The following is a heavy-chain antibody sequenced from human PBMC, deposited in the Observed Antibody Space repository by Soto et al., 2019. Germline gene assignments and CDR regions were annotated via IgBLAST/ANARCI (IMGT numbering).Heavy chain of an antibody. CDR3: AREQLWLMLGAVDV. V-gene: IGHV3-7*01. J-gene: IGHJ3*01. CDR1: GFTFTTYW. D-gene: IGHD5-18*01. CDR2: IKPDGSDQ. Sequence: EVQLVESGGGLVQPGGSLRLSCAASGFTFTTYWMTWVRQAPGKGLEWVANIKPDGSDQYYVDSVRGRFTISRDNAKNSLYLQMNSLRAEDTAVYYCAREQLWLMLGAVDVWGQGTMVTVSS.